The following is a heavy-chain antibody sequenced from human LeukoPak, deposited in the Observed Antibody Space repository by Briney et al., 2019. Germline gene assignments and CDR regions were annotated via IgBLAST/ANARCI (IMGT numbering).Heavy chain of an antibody. CDR1: GGSLSGSY. Sequence: PSETLSLTCAVYGGSLSGSYWSWIRQPPGKGLEWIGEINHSGSANYNPSLKSQVTLSIDKSKDQFSLNLNSVTAADTAVYYCARARRDSGYYKVDYWGQGTLVTVSS. J-gene: IGHJ4*02. D-gene: IGHD3-3*01. CDR3: ARARRDSGYYKVDY. CDR2: INHSGSA. V-gene: IGHV4-34*01.